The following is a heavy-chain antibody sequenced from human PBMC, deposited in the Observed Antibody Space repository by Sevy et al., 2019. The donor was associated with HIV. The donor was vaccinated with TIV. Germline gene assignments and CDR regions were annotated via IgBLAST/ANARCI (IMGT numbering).Heavy chain of an antibody. CDR2: ISYDGNIQ. J-gene: IGHJ4*02. Sequence: GGSLRLSCAASGLTFSTYGMHWVRQAPGKGLEWVAVISYDGNIQYYADSVEGRFTVSRDNSKNTLYLQMNSLRAEDSAVYYCAKDQGGYNYAPGYWGQGTLVTVSS. CDR3: AKDQGGYNYAPGY. D-gene: IGHD5-18*01. CDR1: GLTFSTYG. V-gene: IGHV3-30*18.